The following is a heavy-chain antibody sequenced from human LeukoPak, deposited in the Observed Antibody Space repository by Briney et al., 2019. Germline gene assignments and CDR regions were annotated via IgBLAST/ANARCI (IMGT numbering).Heavy chain of an antibody. J-gene: IGHJ3*02. V-gene: IGHV1-8*03. CDR3: ARGAIGIFSSGINNAFDM. D-gene: IGHD1-26*01. CDR1: GYTFTSYD. CDR2: MNPNSGNT. Sequence: GASVKVSCKASGYTFTSYDNNWVRQATGQGLEWMGWMNPNSGNTGYAQKFRGRVTITRDNSISTAYMELSSLRAEDTGVYYCARGAIGIFSSGINNAFDMWGQGTMVTVSS.